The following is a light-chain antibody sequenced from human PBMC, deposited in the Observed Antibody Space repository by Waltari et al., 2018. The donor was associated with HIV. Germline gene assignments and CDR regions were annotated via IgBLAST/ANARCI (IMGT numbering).Light chain of an antibody. V-gene: IGLV7-46*01. J-gene: IGLJ2*01. Sequence: QPVVTQEPSLTVSPGETVILTCASSTGVVTRGHCPYWFQVRPGHAPKTLIFDSNNRYSWTPARVAGSVVGGKAALTLTGAQPEDEANYYCLLTYGEDVVFGGGTKLTVL. CDR1: TGVVTRGHC. CDR3: LLTYGEDVV. CDR2: DSN.